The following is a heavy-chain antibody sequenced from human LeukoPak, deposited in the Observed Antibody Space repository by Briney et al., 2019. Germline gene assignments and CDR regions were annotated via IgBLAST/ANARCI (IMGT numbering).Heavy chain of an antibody. CDR2: ISYDGSNK. D-gene: IGHD3-3*01. CDR1: GFTFSSYA. Sequence: GGSLRLSCAASGFTFSSYAMHWVRQAPGKGLEWVAVISYDGSNKYYADSVKGRFTISRDNSKNTLYLQMNSLRAEDTAVYYCARHNFLDYWGQGTLVTVSS. V-gene: IGHV3-30*04. J-gene: IGHJ4*02. CDR3: ARHNFLDY.